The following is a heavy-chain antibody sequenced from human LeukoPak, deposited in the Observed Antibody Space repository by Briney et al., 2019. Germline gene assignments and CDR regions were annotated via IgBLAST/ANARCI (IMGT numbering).Heavy chain of an antibody. CDR3: AKRGDEGYMDV. V-gene: IGHV3-23*01. CDR1: GFTFGGYY. Sequence: GGSLRLSCAASGFTFGGYYMHWVRQAPGKGLEWVSTINGDGEYTVYANSVKGRFTISRDNSKNTLSLQMSSLRAEDTALYYCAKRGDEGYMDVWGRGTTVIVSS. J-gene: IGHJ6*03. D-gene: IGHD7-27*01. CDR2: INGDGEYT.